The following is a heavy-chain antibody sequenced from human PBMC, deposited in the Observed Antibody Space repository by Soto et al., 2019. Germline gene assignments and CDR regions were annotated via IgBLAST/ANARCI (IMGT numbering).Heavy chain of an antibody. CDR2: ISWNSGSI. V-gene: IGHV3-9*01. CDR1: GFTFDDYA. D-gene: IGHD6-13*01. Sequence: EVQLVESGGGLVQPGRSLRLSCAASGFTFDDYAMHWVRQAPGKGLEWVSGISWNSGSIGYADSVKGRVTISRDNAKNSLYLQMNSLRAEDTAVYYCAKNPTAEIAAAGWEDGFDYWGQGTLVTVSS. J-gene: IGHJ4*02. CDR3: AKNPTAEIAAAGWEDGFDY.